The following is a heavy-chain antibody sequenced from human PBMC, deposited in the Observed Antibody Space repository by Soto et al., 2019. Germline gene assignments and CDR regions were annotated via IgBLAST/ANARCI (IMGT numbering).Heavy chain of an antibody. Sequence: QVLLVESWGGVVQPGRSLRISCAVSGFTFSSFGMHWVRQAPGKGLEWVAVISDDGSYKHYEDSLKGRFTLSRDNSNNTLYLQMDSLGPEDTAVYYCAKDCWGEFGEFNLLGYWGQGTLVTVSS. J-gene: IGHJ4*02. CDR2: ISDDGSYK. CDR3: AKDCWGEFGEFNLLGY. CDR1: GFTFSSFG. V-gene: IGHV3-30*18. D-gene: IGHD3-16*01.